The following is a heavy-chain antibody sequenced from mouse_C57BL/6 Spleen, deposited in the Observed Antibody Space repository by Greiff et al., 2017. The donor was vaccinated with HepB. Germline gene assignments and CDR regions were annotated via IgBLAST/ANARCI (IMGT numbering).Heavy chain of an antibody. CDR3: VRHEGYGTGFDY. Sequence: DVQLQESGGGLVQPKGSLKLSCAASGFSFNTYAMNWVRQAPGKGLEWVARIRSKSNNYATYYADSVKDRFTISRDDSESMLYLQMNNLKTEDTAMYYCVRHEGYGTGFDYWGQGTTLTVSS. CDR2: IRSKSNNYAT. V-gene: IGHV10-1*01. J-gene: IGHJ2*01. CDR1: GFSFNTYA. D-gene: IGHD1-1*01.